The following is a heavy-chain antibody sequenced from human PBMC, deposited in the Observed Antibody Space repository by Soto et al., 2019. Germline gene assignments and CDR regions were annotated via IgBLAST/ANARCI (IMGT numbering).Heavy chain of an antibody. CDR1: GGTFSSYA. CDR3: ARAREDDCGGDCSQYYFDY. CDR2: IIPIFGTA. Sequence: QVQLVQSGAEVKKPGSSVKVSCKASGGTFSSYAISWVRQAPGQGLEWMGGIIPIFGTANYAQKFQVRVTITADESTSPAYMELSSLRSEDTAVYYCARAREDDCGGDCSQYYFDYWGQGTLVTVSS. J-gene: IGHJ4*02. D-gene: IGHD2-21*02. V-gene: IGHV1-69*01.